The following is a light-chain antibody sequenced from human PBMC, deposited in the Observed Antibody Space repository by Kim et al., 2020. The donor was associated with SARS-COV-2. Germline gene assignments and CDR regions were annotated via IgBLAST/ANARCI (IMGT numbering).Light chain of an antibody. CDR2: DVS. Sequence: GQSITITCTGTSIDIGAFNYVSWFQQHPGKPPNLLIYDVSQRPSGISNRFSGSTSGYTASLTISGLQAEDEADYYCSSYTNANTRLFGPGTKVTVL. V-gene: IGLV2-14*03. CDR1: SIDIGAFNY. J-gene: IGLJ1*01. CDR3: SSYTNANTRL.